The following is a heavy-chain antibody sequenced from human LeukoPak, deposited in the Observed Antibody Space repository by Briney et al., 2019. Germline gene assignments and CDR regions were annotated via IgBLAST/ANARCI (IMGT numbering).Heavy chain of an antibody. J-gene: IGHJ4*02. Sequence: GGSLRLSCAASGFIFSSYAMHWVRQAPGKGLECVAVISYDGSNKYYADSVKGRFTISRDNSKNTLYLQMNSLRAEDTAIYYCARDPYSGSGSHFDYWGQGALVTVSS. CDR1: GFIFSSYA. D-gene: IGHD3-10*01. V-gene: IGHV3-30*04. CDR3: ARDPYSGSGSHFDY. CDR2: ISYDGSNK.